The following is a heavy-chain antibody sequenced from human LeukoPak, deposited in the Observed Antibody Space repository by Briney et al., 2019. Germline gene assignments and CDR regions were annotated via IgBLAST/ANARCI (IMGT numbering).Heavy chain of an antibody. Sequence: GGSLRLSCTASGFTFSSYAMSWVRQAPGKRLEWVSAISGSGGSTYYADSVKGRFTISRDNSKNTLYLQMNSLRAEDTAVYYCAKVLGSWDDYYYMDVWGKGTTVTVSS. CDR3: AKVLGSWDDYYYMDV. CDR1: GFTFSSYA. CDR2: ISGSGGST. J-gene: IGHJ6*03. D-gene: IGHD1-26*01. V-gene: IGHV3-23*01.